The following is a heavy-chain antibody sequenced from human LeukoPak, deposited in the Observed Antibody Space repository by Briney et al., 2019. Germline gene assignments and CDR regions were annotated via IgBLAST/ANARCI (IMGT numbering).Heavy chain of an antibody. Sequence: ASVKVSCKASVYTFTSYYMHWVRPALGQGLGRMGIINPSGCSTRYAQKFQGRGTMTRDTSTRTVYMELSSLRSEDTAVYYCAKAGDFDYWGQGTLVTVSS. CDR2: INPSGCST. J-gene: IGHJ4*02. CDR1: VYTFTSYY. V-gene: IGHV1-46*01. CDR3: AKAGDFDY.